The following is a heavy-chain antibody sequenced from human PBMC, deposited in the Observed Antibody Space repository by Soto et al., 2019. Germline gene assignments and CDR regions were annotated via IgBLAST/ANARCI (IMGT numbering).Heavy chain of an antibody. J-gene: IGHJ6*02. D-gene: IGHD1-1*01. Sequence: GSLRLSCAASGFTFSSYAMSWVRQAPGKGLEWVSVIRSSGDRTYYADSEKGRFTISRDNSKNTLYMQMNSLRAEDTAVYYCAKQQGPGTPYYYAMDVWGQGTTVTVSS. CDR3: AKQQGPGTPYYYAMDV. V-gene: IGHV3-23*01. CDR2: IRSSGDRT. CDR1: GFTFSSYA.